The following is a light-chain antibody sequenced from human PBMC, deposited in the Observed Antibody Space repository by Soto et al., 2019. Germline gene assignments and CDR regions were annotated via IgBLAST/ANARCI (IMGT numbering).Light chain of an antibody. CDR1: QRVSSY. CDR2: GAS. CDR3: QQYDNWPSIT. Sequence: EIVMTQSPATLSVSPGERATLSCRASQRVSSYLAWYQQKPGQAPRLLIYGASTRATGIPARFSGSGSGTEFTLTISSLQSEDFAVYYCQQYDNWPSITFGQGTRLEIK. V-gene: IGKV3-15*01. J-gene: IGKJ5*01.